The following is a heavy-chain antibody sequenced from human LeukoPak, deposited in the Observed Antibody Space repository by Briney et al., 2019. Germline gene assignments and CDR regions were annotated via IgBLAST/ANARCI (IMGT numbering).Heavy chain of an antibody. CDR1: GFTFSSYA. J-gene: IGHJ5*02. D-gene: IGHD3-10*01. Sequence: GSLRLSCAASGFTFSSYAMSWIRQTPGKGLEWIGHIFYTGSTNYKPSLKSRVTISVDRSKNQFFLKLSSVTAADTAVYYCARAGPWQIDPWGQGALVTVSS. CDR2: IFYTGST. CDR3: ARAGPWQIDP. V-gene: IGHV4-59*01.